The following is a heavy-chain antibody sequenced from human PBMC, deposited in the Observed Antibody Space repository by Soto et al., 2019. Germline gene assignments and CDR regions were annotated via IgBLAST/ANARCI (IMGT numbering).Heavy chain of an antibody. J-gene: IGHJ5*02. V-gene: IGHV3-30*18. D-gene: IGHD3-9*01. CDR3: AKDGSRGTYYDILSGTNXVDL. CDR2: VSYDGSSK. CDR1: GFTFRNYG. Sequence: PGGSLRLSCAASGFTFRNYGIHWVRQAPGKGLEWVAVVSYDGSSKYYADSVKGRFTISRDNSKNTVYLQMESLRVEDTAVYYCAKDGSRGTYYDILSGTNXVDLWGQGTLVTVSS.